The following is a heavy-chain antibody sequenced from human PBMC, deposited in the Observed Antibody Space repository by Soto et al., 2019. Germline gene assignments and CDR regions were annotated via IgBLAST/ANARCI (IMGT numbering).Heavy chain of an antibody. CDR3: AKDSRWYVYYYYGMDV. J-gene: IGHJ6*02. CDR2: ISYDGSNK. CDR1: GFTFSSYG. D-gene: IGHD6-13*01. V-gene: IGHV3-30*18. Sequence: GGSLRLSCAASGFTFSSYGMHWVRQAPGKGLEWVAFISYDGSNKYYADSVKGRFTISRDNSKNTLYLQMNSLRAEDTAVYYCAKDSRWYVYYYYGMDVWGQGTTVTVSS.